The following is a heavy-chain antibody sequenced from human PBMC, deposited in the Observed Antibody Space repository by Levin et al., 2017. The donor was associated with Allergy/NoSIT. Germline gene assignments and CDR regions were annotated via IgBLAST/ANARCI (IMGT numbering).Heavy chain of an antibody. Sequence: GESLKISCAASGFTFSSYSMNWVRQAPGKGLEWVSSISSSSSYIYYADSVKGRFTISRDNAKNSLYLQMNSLRAEDTAVYYCARDEGIAAADYWGQGTLVTVSS. CDR1: GFTFSSYS. CDR2: ISSSSSYI. V-gene: IGHV3-21*01. D-gene: IGHD6-13*01. CDR3: ARDEGIAAADY. J-gene: IGHJ4*02.